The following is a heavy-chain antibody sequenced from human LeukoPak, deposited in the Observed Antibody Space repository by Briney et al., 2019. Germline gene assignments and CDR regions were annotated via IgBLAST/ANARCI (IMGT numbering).Heavy chain of an antibody. CDR3: ARNRDSFYDGSAEYAGRGYGSFDP. Sequence: PSETLSLTSAVSGGSITNDNYWTWVRPPPGKGLEWIGEVHHSGRTNFNPSLKSRVTISIDKSKNQFSLKMTSVTAADTGIFYCARNRDSFYDGSAEYAGRGYGSFDPWGQGTRVTVSS. CDR2: VHHSGRT. CDR1: GGSITNDNY. J-gene: IGHJ5*02. D-gene: IGHD4-23*01. V-gene: IGHV4-4*02.